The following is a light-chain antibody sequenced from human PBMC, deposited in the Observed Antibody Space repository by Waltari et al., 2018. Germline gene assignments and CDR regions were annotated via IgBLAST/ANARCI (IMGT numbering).Light chain of an antibody. J-gene: IGLJ2*01. CDR2: GTN. CDR1: SSNIGAYD. Sequence: QSVLAQPPSVSGTPGQRVTISCTGSSSNIGAYDVHWYQQLPGTAPKLLIFGTNRRPSGVPDRFSGSKSVTSASLVIAGLQVEDEADYYCQTYDRGLSASGFGGGTKLTVL. CDR3: QTYDRGLSASG. V-gene: IGLV1-40*01.